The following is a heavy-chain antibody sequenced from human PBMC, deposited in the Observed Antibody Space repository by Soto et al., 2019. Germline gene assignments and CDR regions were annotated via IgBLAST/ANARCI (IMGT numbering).Heavy chain of an antibody. Sequence: GASVKVSCKASGYTFINFDISWVRQATGQGLEWMGWMNPGSGKTGYANKFQGRVTMTRDAATGTAHLELSSLTSEDTAVYYCARMASAGTLNWFDPWGQGTLVTVYS. V-gene: IGHV1-8*02. CDR2: MNPGSGKT. J-gene: IGHJ5*02. CDR3: ARMASAGTLNWFDP. CDR1: GYTFINFD. D-gene: IGHD6-13*01.